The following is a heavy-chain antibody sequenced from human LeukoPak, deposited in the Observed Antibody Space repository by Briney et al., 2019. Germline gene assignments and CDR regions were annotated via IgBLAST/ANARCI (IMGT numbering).Heavy chain of an antibody. CDR2: ISGSGGST. J-gene: IGHJ4*02. CDR3: ANFGTRRTY. CDR1: GFTFSSYA. V-gene: IGHV3-23*01. D-gene: IGHD3-10*01. Sequence: GGSLRLSCAASGFTFSSYAMSWVRQAPGKRLEWVSAISGSGGSTYYADSVKGRVTISRDNSKNTLYLQMNSLRAEDTAVFYCANFGTRRTYWGQGTLVTVSS.